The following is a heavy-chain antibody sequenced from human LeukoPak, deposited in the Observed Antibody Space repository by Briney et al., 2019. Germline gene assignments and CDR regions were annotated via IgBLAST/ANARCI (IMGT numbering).Heavy chain of an antibody. CDR3: ARLHCTNGVCLLSNAFDI. CDR1: GYRFTSYW. Sequence: GESLKISCKGSGYRFTSYWIGWVRQMPGKGLEWMGIIYPGDSDTRYSPSFQGRVTFSADKSITTSYLQWSSLKASDTAMYYCARLHCTNGVCLLSNAFDIWGQGTMVTVSS. V-gene: IGHV5-51*01. D-gene: IGHD2-8*01. CDR2: IYPGDSDT. J-gene: IGHJ3*02.